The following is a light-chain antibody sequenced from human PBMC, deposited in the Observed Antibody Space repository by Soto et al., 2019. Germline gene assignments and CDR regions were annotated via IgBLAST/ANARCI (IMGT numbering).Light chain of an antibody. CDR3: QQYNSFST. CDR1: QSVRSW. CDR2: DAS. Sequence: DIPMTQSPSTLSASVGDRVTITCRASQSVRSWLAWYQQKPGKAPKLLIYDASTLDSGIPSRFSGGGSGTEFTLTISSLQPADFATYYCQQYNSFSTFGQGTKVEIK. J-gene: IGKJ1*01. V-gene: IGKV1-5*01.